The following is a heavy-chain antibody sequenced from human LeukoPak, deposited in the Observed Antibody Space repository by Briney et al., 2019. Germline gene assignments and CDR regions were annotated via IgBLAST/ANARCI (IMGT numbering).Heavy chain of an antibody. CDR2: IHPSGSA. CDR3: ARGIDAYKVAY. V-gene: IGHV4-4*07. J-gene: IGHJ4*02. Sequence: SETLSLTCSVSDGSINGYYWNWIRQPPGGGLEWIGCIHPSGSAHYNPSLKYRVTISLDTSSNRFFLNINSVAAADTALYYCARGIDAYKVAYWGQGTLVTASS. D-gene: IGHD5-24*01. CDR1: DGSINGYY.